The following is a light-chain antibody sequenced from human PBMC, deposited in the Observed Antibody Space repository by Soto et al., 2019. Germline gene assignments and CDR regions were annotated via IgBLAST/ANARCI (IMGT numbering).Light chain of an antibody. V-gene: IGKV1-39*02. CDR1: QYIGRY. Sequence: DMQMTKSPSSLSASEGDSVTITCRAGQYIGRYLNWYQQKPGKATKLLIYAASSLHSGVPSRFSGSGSGTDFTLTISSLQPEEFAVYYCQKDHNLPWTFGNGTKVDIK. J-gene: IGKJ1*01. CDR3: QKDHNLPWT. CDR2: AAS.